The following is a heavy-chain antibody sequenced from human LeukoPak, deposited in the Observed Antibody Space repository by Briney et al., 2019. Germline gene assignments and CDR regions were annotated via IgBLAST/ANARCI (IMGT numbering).Heavy chain of an antibody. CDR1: GFTFSAYA. CDR2: ISGNGGST. Sequence: GGSLRLSCAASGFTFSAYAMSWVRQAPGKGLEWVSDISGNGGSTYYADSVKGRFTISRDNSKNTLYLQMNSLRAEDTAVYYCAKDHDFWSGYSDYWGQGTLVTVSP. CDR3: AKDHDFWSGYSDY. D-gene: IGHD3-3*01. J-gene: IGHJ4*02. V-gene: IGHV3-23*01.